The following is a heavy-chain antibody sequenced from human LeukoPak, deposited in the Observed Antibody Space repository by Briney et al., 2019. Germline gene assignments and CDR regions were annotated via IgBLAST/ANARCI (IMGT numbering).Heavy chain of an antibody. CDR2: INSDGSST. Sequence: QPGGSLRLSCAASGFTFSSYWMHWVRQAPGKGLVWVPRINSDGSSTSYADSVKGRFTISRDNAKNTLYLQMNSLRAEDTAVYYCARGQIPQLLHSYYYYYYMDVWGKGTTVTVSS. J-gene: IGHJ6*03. CDR1: GFTFSSYW. CDR3: ARGQIPQLLHSYYYYYYMDV. D-gene: IGHD2-2*01. V-gene: IGHV3-74*01.